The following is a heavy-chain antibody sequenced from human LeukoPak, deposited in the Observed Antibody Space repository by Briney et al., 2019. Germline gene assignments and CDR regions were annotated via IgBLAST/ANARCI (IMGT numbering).Heavy chain of an antibody. CDR3: ARYPPLLRFLEWSYYYYGMDV. J-gene: IGHJ6*02. D-gene: IGHD3-3*01. CDR1: GYTFTSYD. CDR2: MNPNSGNT. V-gene: IGHV1-8*01. Sequence: ASVKVSCKASGYTFTSYDINWVRQATGQGLEWMGWMNPNSGNTGYAQKIQGRVTMTRNTSISTAYMELSSLRSEDTAVYYCARYPPLLRFLEWSYYYYGMDVWGQGTTVTVSS.